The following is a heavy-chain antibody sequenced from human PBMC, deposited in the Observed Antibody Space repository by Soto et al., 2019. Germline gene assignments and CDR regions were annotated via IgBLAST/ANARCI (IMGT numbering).Heavy chain of an antibody. CDR1: GGTFNTYT. J-gene: IGHJ4*02. D-gene: IGHD2-15*01. CDR3: ARIPRYSYPTSDPLDN. V-gene: IGHV1-69*01. CDR2: ILPIMGSV. Sequence: QVHLVQSGAEVKKPGSSVTVSCKASGGTFNTYTFSWLRQAPVQGLEWMGSILPIMGSVNYAHDFRGRLSITADPSTTTAYMELTSLTSHDTAIYYCARIPRYSYPTSDPLDNWGQGTLVTVSS.